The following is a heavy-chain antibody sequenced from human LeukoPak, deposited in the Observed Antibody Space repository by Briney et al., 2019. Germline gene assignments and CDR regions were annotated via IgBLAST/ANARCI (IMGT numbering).Heavy chain of an antibody. V-gene: IGHV3-30-3*01. CDR1: GFPFSTYA. J-gene: IGHJ4*02. CDR2: ISSDGSKK. Sequence: PGGSLRLSCAASGFPFSTYAMGWVRQAPGKGLEWVATISSDGSKKWYADSVEGRFTISRDSYTNTLYLHVDSARADDTALYYCVRDTAGNSWHPLAYWGQGTLVTVSS. CDR3: VRDTAGNSWHPLAY. D-gene: IGHD2-15*01.